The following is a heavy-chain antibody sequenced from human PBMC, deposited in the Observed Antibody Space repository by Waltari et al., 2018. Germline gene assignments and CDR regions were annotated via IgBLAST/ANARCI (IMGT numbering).Heavy chain of an antibody. J-gene: IGHJ3*02. D-gene: IGHD3-22*01. CDR1: GISFRSYG. CDR2: LWYDGSNR. CDR3: ARTDSSGQPSAFDI. V-gene: IGHV3-33*01. Sequence: QVQLVESGGGLVQPGKSVRLSCAASGISFRSYGMHWVRQAPGKVLEWVAGLWYDGSNRNYADSGKGRFTVSRDNSKNTLYLQMNSLGAEDTAVYYCARTDSSGQPSAFDIWGQGTMVTVSS.